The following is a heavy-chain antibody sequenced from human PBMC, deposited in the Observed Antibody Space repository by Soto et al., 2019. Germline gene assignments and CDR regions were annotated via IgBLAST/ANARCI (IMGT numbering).Heavy chain of an antibody. CDR2: ISAYNGNT. CDR3: ARTYYDSSGYYKDYYYYYGMDA. CDR1: GYTFTIYG. Sequence: ASVKVSCKASGYTFTIYGISWVRQAPGQGLEWMGWISAYNGNTNYAQKLQGRVTMTTDTSTSTAYMELRSLRSDDTAVYYCARTYYDSSGYYKDYYYYYGMDAWGQGTTVTVSS. D-gene: IGHD3-22*01. J-gene: IGHJ6*02. V-gene: IGHV1-18*01.